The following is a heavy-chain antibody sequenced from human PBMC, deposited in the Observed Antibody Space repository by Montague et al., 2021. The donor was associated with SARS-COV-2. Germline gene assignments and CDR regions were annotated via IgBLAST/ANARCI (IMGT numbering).Heavy chain of an antibody. CDR1: GGSISSSSYY. CDR3: ARGGYSGCWDY. Sequence: SETLSLTCTVSGGSISSSSYYWGWIRQPPGKGLEWIGSIYYSGSTYYNPSLKSRVTISVDTSKNQFSLKLSSVTAADTAVYYCARGGYSGCWDYWGQGTLVTVSS. J-gene: IGHJ4*02. V-gene: IGHV4-39*07. CDR2: IYYSGST. D-gene: IGHD5-12*01.